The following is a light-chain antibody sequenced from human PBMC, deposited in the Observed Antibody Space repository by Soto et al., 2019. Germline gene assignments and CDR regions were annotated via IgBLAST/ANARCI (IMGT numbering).Light chain of an antibody. V-gene: IGKV3-20*01. CDR3: QQYGSSIT. CDR2: GAC. Sequence: VLTQSPATLSLSTVKRATLSCRASQSVSSNLAWYQQNPGQAPRLLIYGACTRATGIPARFSGGGSGTDFTLTISRLEPEDFAVYYCQQYGSSITFGQGTRLEI. J-gene: IGKJ5*01. CDR1: QSVSSN.